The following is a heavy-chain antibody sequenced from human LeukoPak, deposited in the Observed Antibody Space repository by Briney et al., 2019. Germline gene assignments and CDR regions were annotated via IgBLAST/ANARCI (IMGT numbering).Heavy chain of an antibody. CDR3: AREAFGATTYFGH. V-gene: IGHV3-7*01. Sequence: GGSLRLSCAASEFTFSLYRMSWVRQAPGTGLEWVANINQDGSEKYYVDSVKGRFTISRDNTKNSLYLQLNSLRAEDTAVYYCAREAFGATTYFGHWGQGTLVTVSS. D-gene: IGHD3-3*01. J-gene: IGHJ4*02. CDR1: EFTFSLYR. CDR2: INQDGSEK.